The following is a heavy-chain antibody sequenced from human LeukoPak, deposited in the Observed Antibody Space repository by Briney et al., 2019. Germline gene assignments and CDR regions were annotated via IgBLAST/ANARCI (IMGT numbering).Heavy chain of an antibody. CDR1: GYTFTGYY. CDR3: ARTTDPSFYYDSSGWHRAEYFQH. D-gene: IGHD3-22*01. J-gene: IGHJ1*01. Sequence: ASVKVSCKASGYTFTGYYMHWVRQAPGQGLERMGWINPNSGGTNYAQKFQGRVTMTRDTSTSTAYMELSRLRSDDTAVYYCARTTDPSFYYDSSGWHRAEYFQHWGQGTLVTVSS. CDR2: INPNSGGT. V-gene: IGHV1-2*02.